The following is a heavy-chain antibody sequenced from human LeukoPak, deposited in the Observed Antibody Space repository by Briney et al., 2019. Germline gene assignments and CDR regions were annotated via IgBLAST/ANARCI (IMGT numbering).Heavy chain of an antibody. D-gene: IGHD5-24*01. Sequence: GASVKVSCKASGGTFSSYAISWVRQAPGQGLEWMGRIIPIFGTANYAQKFQGRVTITTDESTSTAYMELSSLRSEDTAVYYCASTRAKPIANRWLFDYWGQGTLVTVSS. CDR3: ASTRAKPIANRWLFDY. CDR2: IIPIFGTA. CDR1: GGTFSSYA. V-gene: IGHV1-69*05. J-gene: IGHJ4*02.